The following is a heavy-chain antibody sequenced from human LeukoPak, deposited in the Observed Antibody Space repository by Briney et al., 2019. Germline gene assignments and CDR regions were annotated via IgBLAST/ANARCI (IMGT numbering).Heavy chain of an antibody. V-gene: IGHV4-34*01. CDR3: ARLKPDSAFDI. J-gene: IGHJ3*02. D-gene: IGHD1-14*01. CDR2: INHSGST. Sequence: SETLSLTCAVYGGSFSGYYWSWIRQPPGKGLEWIGEINHSGSTNYNPSLRSRVTISVDTSKNQFSLKLSSVTAADTAVYYCARLKPDSAFDIWGQGTMVTVSS. CDR1: GGSFSGYY.